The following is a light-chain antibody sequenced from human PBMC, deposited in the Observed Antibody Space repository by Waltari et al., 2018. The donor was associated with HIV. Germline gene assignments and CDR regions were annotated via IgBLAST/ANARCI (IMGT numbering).Light chain of an antibody. J-gene: IGLJ2*01. CDR2: EDS. Sequence: SYAVTQPPSVSVSPGHTVVLSCSGDKFEDNSACWFRQRPGQSPVLIVYEDSKRPSGIPERFSGSNSGNTATLTIRGTQVSDEADYYCAAWDANAVVFGGGTKLTV. CDR1: KFEDNS. V-gene: IGLV3-1*01. CDR3: AAWDANAVV.